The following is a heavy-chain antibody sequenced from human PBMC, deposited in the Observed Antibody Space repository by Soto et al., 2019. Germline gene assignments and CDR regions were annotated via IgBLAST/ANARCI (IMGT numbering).Heavy chain of an antibody. D-gene: IGHD3-10*01. V-gene: IGHV3-23*01. CDR2: FSFSGGNT. CDR1: GFTFSTYG. Sequence: GGSLRLSCAASGFTFSTYGMSWVRQAPGKGLEWVSTFSFSGGNTYYADSVKGRFTISRDNSENTLYLQMNSLRAEDTAVYYCTTDRYITMVRGVRDYYYYYYMDVWGKGTTVTVS. CDR3: TTDRYITMVRGVRDYYYYYYMDV. J-gene: IGHJ6*03.